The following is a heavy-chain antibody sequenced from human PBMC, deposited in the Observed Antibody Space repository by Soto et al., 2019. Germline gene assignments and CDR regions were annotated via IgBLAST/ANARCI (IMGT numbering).Heavy chain of an antibody. V-gene: IGHV4-39*01. CDR3: ANSIAVAAPFAC. Sequence: LQLPESGPGLVTPSETLSLTCTVAGGSISSSSYYWGWIRQPPGKGLEGIGRIYYSGSTYYIPSLKGRVTTSADTSKDQFSQKLSSVTAADRAVYYCANSIAVAAPFACWGQGSPVIVS. D-gene: IGHD6-19*01. J-gene: IGHJ4*02. CDR2: IYYSGST. CDR1: GGSISSSSYY.